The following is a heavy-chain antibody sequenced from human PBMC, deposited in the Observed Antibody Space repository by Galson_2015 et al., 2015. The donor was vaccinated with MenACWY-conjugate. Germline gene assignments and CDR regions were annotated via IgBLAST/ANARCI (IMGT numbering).Heavy chain of an antibody. CDR1: GFRFSSYT. Sequence: SLRLSCAASGFRFSSYTFYWVRQSPGKGLEWVAVVSYDASSRYYRDSVQGRFTISRDNSKNTVSLEMSSLGPEDPAVYYCVRAEGWLRSAFDRWGQGTMVTVSS. J-gene: IGHJ3*01. D-gene: IGHD5-12*01. V-gene: IGHV3-30*10. CDR2: VSYDASSR. CDR3: VRAEGWLRSAFDR.